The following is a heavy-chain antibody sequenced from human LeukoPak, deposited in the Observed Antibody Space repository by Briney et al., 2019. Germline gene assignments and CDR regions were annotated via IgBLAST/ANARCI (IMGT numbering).Heavy chain of an antibody. CDR3: ARVFDSGSQAYFYYMDV. V-gene: IGHV4-59*01. CDR1: VGSIRGYY. J-gene: IGHJ6*03. CDR2: IYSSGST. Sequence: SETLSLACDVSVGSIRGYYWSWIRQSPEKGLEWIGYIYSSGSTNYNPSLKSRVTMSVDTSKNQLSLKVSSVTAADTAVYYCARVFDSGSQAYFYYMDVWGKGTTVIISS. D-gene: IGHD3-10*01.